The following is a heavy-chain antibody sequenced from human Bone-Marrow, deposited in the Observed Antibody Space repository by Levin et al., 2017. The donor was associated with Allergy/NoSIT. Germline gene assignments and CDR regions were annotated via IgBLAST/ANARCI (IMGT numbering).Heavy chain of an antibody. CDR1: GYTFSTYG. D-gene: IGHD2-2*01. CDR3: ARDSTAYCSSTGCYRRSWFDP. V-gene: IGHV1-18*01. CDR2: ISPFSGDI. Sequence: GASVKVSCKASGYTFSTYGINWVRQAPGQGLEWLGWISPFSGDIKYSQRVQGRVSMTTDTSSTTAYMELGSLRYDDTAVYYCARDSTAYCSSTGCYRRSWFDPWGQGTRVTVSS. J-gene: IGHJ5*02.